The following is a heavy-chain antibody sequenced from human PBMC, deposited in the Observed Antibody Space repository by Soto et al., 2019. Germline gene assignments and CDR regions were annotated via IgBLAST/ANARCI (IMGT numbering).Heavy chain of an antibody. V-gene: IGHV3-48*02. CDR2: ISSSSSTI. J-gene: IGHJ4*02. D-gene: IGHD3-22*01. CDR3: ARNAYGSSGYFHY. Sequence: EVQLVESGGGLVQPGGSLRLSCAASGFIFSTYNMNCVRQAPGTGLEWVSYISSSSSTIYYADSVKGRFTISRDNAKNSLYRQMNSLRDEDTAVYYCARNAYGSSGYFHYWGQGTLVTVSS. CDR1: GFIFSTYN.